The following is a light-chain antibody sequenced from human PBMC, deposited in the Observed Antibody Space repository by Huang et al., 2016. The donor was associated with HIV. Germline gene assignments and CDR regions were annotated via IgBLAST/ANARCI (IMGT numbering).Light chain of an antibody. Sequence: EIVLTQSPATRSLSPGERATVSCRASQSVGSYLAWYHQKPGQAPRPLIDAASSRATGIPARFRGSGSGTDFTLTISSLEPEDFAVYYCQQRSNWPLTFGGGTKVEIK. CDR3: QQRSNWPLT. J-gene: IGKJ4*01. CDR1: QSVGSY. CDR2: AAS. V-gene: IGKV3-11*01.